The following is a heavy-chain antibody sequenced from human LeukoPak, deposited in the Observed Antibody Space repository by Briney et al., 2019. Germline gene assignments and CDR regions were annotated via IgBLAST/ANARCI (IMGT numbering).Heavy chain of an antibody. D-gene: IGHD5-18*01. V-gene: IGHV3-30-3*01. Sequence: GRSLRLSCAASGFTFSRYAMHWVRQAPGEGLEWVAVISYDGSNKYYADSVKGRFTISRDNSKNTLYLQMNSLRAEDTAVYYCARDPWRGDTAMVYPHYWGQGTLVTVSS. CDR3: ARDPWRGDTAMVYPHY. J-gene: IGHJ4*02. CDR2: ISYDGSNK. CDR1: GFTFSRYA.